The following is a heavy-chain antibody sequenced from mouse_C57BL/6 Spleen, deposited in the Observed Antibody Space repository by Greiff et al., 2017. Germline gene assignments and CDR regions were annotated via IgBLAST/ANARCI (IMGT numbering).Heavy chain of an antibody. V-gene: IGHV1-53*01. CDR2: IKPSNGGT. Sequence: QVQLQQSGTGLVKPGASVKLSCTASGYTFTSYWMHWVIQRPGQGLEWIGNIKPSNGGTNYNEKFKSKSTLTVDKSSSTAYMQLSSLTAEDSGVYYCARGWAFDYWGQGTLVTVSA. CDR3: ARGWAFDY. CDR1: GYTFTSYW. J-gene: IGHJ3*01. D-gene: IGHD3-3*01.